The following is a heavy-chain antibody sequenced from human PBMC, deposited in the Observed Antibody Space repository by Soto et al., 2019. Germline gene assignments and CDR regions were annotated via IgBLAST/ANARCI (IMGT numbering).Heavy chain of an antibody. D-gene: IGHD2-2*01. V-gene: IGHV3-33*01. Sequence: QVQLVESGGGVVQPGRSLRLSCAASGFTFSSYGMHWVRQAPGKGLEWVAVIWYDGSNKYYADSVKGRFTISRDNSKNTLYLQMNGLRAEDTAVYYCARDGEDIVVVPAAMLYYYYMDVWGKGTTVTVSS. CDR1: GFTFSSYG. CDR3: ARDGEDIVVVPAAMLYYYYMDV. J-gene: IGHJ6*03. CDR2: IWYDGSNK.